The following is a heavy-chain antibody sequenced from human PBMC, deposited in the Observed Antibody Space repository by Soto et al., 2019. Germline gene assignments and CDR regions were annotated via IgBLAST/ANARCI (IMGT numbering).Heavy chain of an antibody. CDR1: VYTYSRYV. V-gene: IGHV1-18*01. CDR2: ISAYKANT. J-gene: IGHJ4*02. Sequence: RAPVKVSRKTSVYTYSRYVISWVRQAPGKGLEWMGCISAYKANTIYAKLLQDRVTMTTDTPTPTTYMEISRLKTYRPVMNNYARGRYCVRSGYSGFDYWCQGTQVTAPQ. D-gene: IGHD3-22*01. CDR3: ARGRYCVRSGYSGFDY.